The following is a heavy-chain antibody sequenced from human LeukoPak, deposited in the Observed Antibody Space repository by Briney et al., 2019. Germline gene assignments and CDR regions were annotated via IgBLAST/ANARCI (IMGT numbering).Heavy chain of an antibody. J-gene: IGHJ4*02. CDR3: AKLGYDSSGSINLFDY. V-gene: IGHV3-30*18. CDR2: ISYDGSKP. CDR1: GSTFSSYG. D-gene: IGHD3-22*01. Sequence: GGSLRLSCAASGSTFSSYGMHWVRQAPGKGLEWVAIISYDGSKPYYGDSVKGRFTISRDNSKSTLYLQMNSLRAEDTAVYYCAKLGYDSSGSINLFDYWGQGTLVTVSS.